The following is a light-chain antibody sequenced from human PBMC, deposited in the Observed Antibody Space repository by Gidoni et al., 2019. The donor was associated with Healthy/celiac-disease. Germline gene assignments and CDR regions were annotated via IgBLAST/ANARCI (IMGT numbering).Light chain of an antibody. J-gene: IGKJ2*03. CDR1: QGISSY. Sequence: IPLTQSPFSLSSSVGDRVTITCRASQGISSYLAWYQQKPGKALKLLIYAASTLQSGVPSRFSGSGSGTDFTLTISSLQPEDFATYSCHQRWGFGQGTKLEIK. V-gene: IGKV1-9*01. CDR3: HQRWG. CDR2: AAS.